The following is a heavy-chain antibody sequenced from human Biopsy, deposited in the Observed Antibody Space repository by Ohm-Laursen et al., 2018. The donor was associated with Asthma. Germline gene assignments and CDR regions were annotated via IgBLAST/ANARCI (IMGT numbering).Heavy chain of an antibody. J-gene: IGHJ6*02. V-gene: IGHV4-30-4*01. CDR2: IFYSGST. CDR3: ARAQSYGDIYYGLDV. D-gene: IGHD2-21*02. CDR1: GGSVYSYDHH. Sequence: PSQTLSLTCSVFGGSVYSYDHHWSWIRQPPGKGLEWIGFIFYSGSTFYNPSLRSRITISVDTSKRQSSLSLRSVTVADTAVYFCARAQSYGDIYYGLDVWGQGTTVTVSS.